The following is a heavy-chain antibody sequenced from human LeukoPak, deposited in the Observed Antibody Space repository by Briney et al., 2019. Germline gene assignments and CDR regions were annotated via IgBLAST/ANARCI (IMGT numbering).Heavy chain of an antibody. CDR3: ARDLDWNGYYFDY. CDR2: IKQDGSEK. V-gene: IGHV3-7*01. CDR1: GFTFSSYW. J-gene: IGHJ4*02. Sequence: GGSLRLSCAASGFTFSSYWMSWVRQASGKGLEWVANIKQDGSEKYYVDSVKGRFTISRDNAKNSLYLQMNSLRAEDTAVYYCARDLDWNGYYFDYWGQGTLVTVSS. D-gene: IGHD1-1*01.